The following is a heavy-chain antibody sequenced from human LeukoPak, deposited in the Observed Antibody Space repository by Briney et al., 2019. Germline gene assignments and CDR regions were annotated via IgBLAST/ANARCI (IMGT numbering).Heavy chain of an antibody. Sequence: PSETLSLTCTVSGGSISSYYWSWIRQPPGKGLGWIGYIYYSGSTNYNPSLKSRVTISVDTSKNQFSLKLSSVTAADTAVYYCARLPLLGEDYYYYGMDVWGQGTTVTVSS. CDR3: ARLPLLGEDYYYYGMDV. D-gene: IGHD2-21*01. V-gene: IGHV4-59*08. CDR2: IYYSGST. J-gene: IGHJ6*02. CDR1: GGSISSYY.